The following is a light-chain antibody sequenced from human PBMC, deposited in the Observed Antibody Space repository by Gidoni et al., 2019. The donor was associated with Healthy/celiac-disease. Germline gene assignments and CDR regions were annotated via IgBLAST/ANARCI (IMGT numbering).Light chain of an antibody. CDR3: QQYGSSPWT. J-gene: IGKJ1*01. Sequence: DIVLTQSPATLSLSPGESATRSCGSSQSVNSSYLAWYQQKPGLAPRLLIYDASSRAPGIPDRFSGSGSGTDFTLTISRLEAEDVAVYYCQQYGSSPWTFGQGTKVEIK. V-gene: IGKV3D-20*01. CDR2: DAS. CDR1: QSVNSSY.